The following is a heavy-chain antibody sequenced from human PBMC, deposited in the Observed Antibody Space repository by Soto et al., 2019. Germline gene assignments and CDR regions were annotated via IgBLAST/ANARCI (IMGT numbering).Heavy chain of an antibody. V-gene: IGHV1-18*01. Sequence: AAVKVSCKASCYTFTSYGISWLRQAPGRGLEWMGWISAYNGNTNYAQKLQGRVTMTTDTSTNTAYMELRSLRSDDTAVYYCARDCLLRRCLQWPYSFDIRGPGTMVT. CDR3: ARDCLLRRCLQWPYSFDI. D-gene: IGHD3-3*01. CDR2: ISAYNGNT. CDR1: CYTFTSYG. J-gene: IGHJ3*02.